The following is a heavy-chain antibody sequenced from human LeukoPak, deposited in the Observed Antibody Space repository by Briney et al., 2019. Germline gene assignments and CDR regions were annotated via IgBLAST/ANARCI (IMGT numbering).Heavy chain of an antibody. V-gene: IGHV3-11*01. J-gene: IGHJ6*02. CDR3: ARDREYNWNLPLYYYYGMDV. CDR2: ISSSGSTI. Sequence: GGSLRLSCAASGFTFSDYYMSWIRQAPGKGLEWVSYISSSGSTIYYADSVKGRFTISRDNAKNSLYLQMNSLRAEDTAVYYCARDREYNWNLPLYYYYGMDVWGQGTTVTVSS. D-gene: IGHD1-20*01. CDR1: GFTFSDYY.